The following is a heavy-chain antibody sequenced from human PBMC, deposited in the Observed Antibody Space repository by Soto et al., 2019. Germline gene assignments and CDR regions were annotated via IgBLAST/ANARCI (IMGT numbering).Heavy chain of an antibody. CDR3: AIDLWNDYIWGRYRFGAFDI. CDR1: GGSISSGGYY. CDR2: IYYSGST. J-gene: IGHJ3*02. V-gene: IGHV4-31*03. D-gene: IGHD3-16*02. Sequence: PSETLSLTCTVSGGSISSGGYYWSWIRQHPGKGLEWIGYIYYSGSTYYNPSLKSRVTISVDTSKNQFSLKLSSVTAADTAVYYCAIDLWNDYIWGRYRFGAFDIWGQGTMVTVS.